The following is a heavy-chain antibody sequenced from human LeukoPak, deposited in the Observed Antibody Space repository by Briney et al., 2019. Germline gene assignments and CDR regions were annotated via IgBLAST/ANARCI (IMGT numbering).Heavy chain of an antibody. Sequence: GGSLRLSCVASGFTFSTYALSWVRQTPEKGLEWVANIKQDGYEKYYVDSVKGRFTISRDNAKNSLYLQMNSLRADDTAIYYCARDKIVGPTTLDYWGQGTLVTVSS. CDR1: GFTFSTYA. J-gene: IGHJ4*02. CDR2: IKQDGYEK. CDR3: ARDKIVGPTTLDY. D-gene: IGHD1-26*01. V-gene: IGHV3-7*01.